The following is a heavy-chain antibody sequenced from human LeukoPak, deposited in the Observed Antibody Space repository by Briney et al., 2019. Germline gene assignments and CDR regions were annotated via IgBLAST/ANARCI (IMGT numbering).Heavy chain of an antibody. V-gene: IGHV3-7*04. CDR1: GFTFSSYW. Sequence: GGSLRLSCAASGFTFSSYWMSWVRQAPGKGLEWVANIKQDGSEKYYVDSVKGRFTISRDNAKNSLYLQMNSLRAEDTAVYYCARGGLRYFDCFDYWGQGTLVTVSS. CDR2: IKQDGSEK. D-gene: IGHD3-9*01. CDR3: ARGGLRYFDCFDY. J-gene: IGHJ4*02.